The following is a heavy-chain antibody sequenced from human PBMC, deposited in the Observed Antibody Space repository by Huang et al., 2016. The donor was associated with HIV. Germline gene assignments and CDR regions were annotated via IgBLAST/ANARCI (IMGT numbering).Heavy chain of an antibody. J-gene: IGHJ5*02. Sequence: QLQLQESGPGLVKPSETLSLTCTVSGGSISSSSYYWGWIRQPPGKGLEWIGSIYYGGSTYYNPSRKSRVTISVDTSKNQFSLKLSSVTAADTAVYYCARWKLGEHKWFDPWGQGTLVTVSS. D-gene: IGHD1-26*01. CDR1: GGSISSSSYY. CDR3: ARWKLGEHKWFDP. V-gene: IGHV4-39*01. CDR2: IYYGGST.